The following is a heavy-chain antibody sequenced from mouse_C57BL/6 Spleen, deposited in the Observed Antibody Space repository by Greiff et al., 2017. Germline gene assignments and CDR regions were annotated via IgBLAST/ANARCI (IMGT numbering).Heavy chain of an antibody. CDR3: ARSRYYYGSSYRYFDY. CDR1: GYSFTGYY. CDR2: INPSTGGT. D-gene: IGHD1-1*01. J-gene: IGHJ2*01. V-gene: IGHV1-42*01. Sequence: VQLQQSGPELVKPGASVKISCKASGYSFTGYYMNWVKQSPEQSLEWIGEINPSTGGTTYNQKFKAKATLTVDKSSSTAYMQLKSLTSADSAVYYGARSRYYYGSSYRYFDYWGQGTTLTVSS.